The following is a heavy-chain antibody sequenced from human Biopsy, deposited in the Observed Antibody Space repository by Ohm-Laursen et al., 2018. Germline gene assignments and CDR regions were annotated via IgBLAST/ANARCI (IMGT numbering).Heavy chain of an antibody. CDR2: IRPLNGDT. Sequence: GASVKVSCKTSGHNFISYSINWVRQAPGQGLEWMGWIRPLNGDTKYGQKFQDRVTMTTDTSTSTVYMELTSLRSDDTAVYYCARGEVTFGELIVSLDSWGQGTLVTVSS. CDR1: GHNFISYS. CDR3: ARGEVTFGELIVSLDS. J-gene: IGHJ4*02. D-gene: IGHD3-16*02. V-gene: IGHV1-18*01.